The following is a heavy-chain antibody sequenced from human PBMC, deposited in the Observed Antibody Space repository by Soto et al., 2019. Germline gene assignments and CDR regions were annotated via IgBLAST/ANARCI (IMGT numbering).Heavy chain of an antibody. V-gene: IGHV1-18*03. CDR2: ISAYNGNT. D-gene: IGHD3-22*01. J-gene: IGHJ4*01. Sequence: QVQLVQSGAEVKKPGASVKVSCKASGSTFTSYGISWVLQAPGQGLEWMGWISAYNGNTNYAQKLQGRVTMTTDTSTSTADMGLRSLGSDAMDVYYCARKDSSGYYHHFDYWGQGTLVTVSS. CDR1: GSTFTSYG. CDR3: ARKDSSGYYHHFDY.